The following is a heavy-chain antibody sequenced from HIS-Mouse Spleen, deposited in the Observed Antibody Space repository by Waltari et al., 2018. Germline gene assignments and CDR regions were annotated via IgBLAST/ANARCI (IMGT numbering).Heavy chain of an antibody. Sequence: QVQLQQWGAGLLKPSETLPLTCAVYGGSFSGYYWSWIRQPPGKGLEWSGEINNSGSTNYNPSLKSRVTISVDTSKNQFSLKLSSVTAADTAVYYCARGQLGIYHAFDIWGQGTMVTVSS. J-gene: IGHJ3*02. CDR1: GGSFSGYY. V-gene: IGHV4-34*01. CDR3: ARGQLGIYHAFDI. D-gene: IGHD7-27*01. CDR2: INNSGST.